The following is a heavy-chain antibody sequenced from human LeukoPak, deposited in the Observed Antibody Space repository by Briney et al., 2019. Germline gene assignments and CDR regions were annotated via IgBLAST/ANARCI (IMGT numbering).Heavy chain of an antibody. CDR2: INSDGSST. CDR1: GFTFSSYW. V-gene: IGHV3-74*01. CDR3: ARANSGSYYSDY. J-gene: IGHJ4*02. D-gene: IGHD1-26*01. Sequence: RGSLRLSCAASGFTFSSYWMHWVRQAPGKGLVWVSRINSDGSSTSYADSVKGRFTISRDNAKNTLYLQMNSLRAEDTAVYYCARANSGSYYSDYWGQGTLVTVSS.